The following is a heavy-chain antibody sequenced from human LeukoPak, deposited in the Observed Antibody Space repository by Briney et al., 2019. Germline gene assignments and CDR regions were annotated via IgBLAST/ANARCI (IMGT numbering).Heavy chain of an antibody. D-gene: IGHD2-2*01. J-gene: IGHJ3*02. CDR3: ARPRDCSSTSCYPYYDFWSGRGAFDI. V-gene: IGHV4-39*01. Sequence: PSETLSLTCTVSCGSISSSSCYWGWIRQPPGNGLEWVGSISCSGSTYYNPSLKSQVTISVDTSKNQFSLQLSTVTAADTAVYYCARPRDCSSTSCYPYYDFWSGRGAFDIWGQGTMVTVSS. CDR1: CGSISSSSCY. CDR2: ISCSGST.